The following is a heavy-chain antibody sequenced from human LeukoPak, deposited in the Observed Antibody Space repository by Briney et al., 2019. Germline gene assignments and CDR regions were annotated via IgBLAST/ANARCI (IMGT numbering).Heavy chain of an antibody. V-gene: IGHV3-30*02. CDR2: IRYDGSIK. J-gene: IGHJ4*02. Sequence: GGSLRLSCAASGFTFSSYDMHWVRQAPGKGLEWVAFIRYDGSIKYYADSVKGRFTISRDNSKNTLYLQMNSLRAEDTAVYYCAKGTGWPQFYFDYWGQGTLVTVSS. CDR1: GFTFSSYD. CDR3: AKGTGWPQFYFDY. D-gene: IGHD2-8*02.